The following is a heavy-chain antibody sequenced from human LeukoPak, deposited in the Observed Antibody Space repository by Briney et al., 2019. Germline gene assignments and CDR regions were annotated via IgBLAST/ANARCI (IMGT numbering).Heavy chain of an antibody. D-gene: IGHD3-16*01. V-gene: IGHV1-8*01. CDR2: MNPNSGNT. Sequence: KVSCKASGYTFTSYDINWVRQATGQGLEWMGWMNPNSGNTGYAQKFQGRVTMTRNTSISTAYMELSSLRSEDTAVYYCARGRLSTLKRPGLPRLMHRDWFDPWGQGTLVTVSS. CDR3: ARGRLSTLKRPGLPRLMHRDWFDP. CDR1: GYTFTSYD. J-gene: IGHJ5*02.